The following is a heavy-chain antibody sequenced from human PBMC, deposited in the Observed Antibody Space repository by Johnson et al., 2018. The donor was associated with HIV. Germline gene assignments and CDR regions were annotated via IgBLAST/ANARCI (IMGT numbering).Heavy chain of an antibody. Sequence: VQLVESGGGLVQPGGSLRLSCAASGFTFNLYWMTWVRQAPGKGLEWVANIKQDGSEKYYVDSVKGRFTISRDNSNNTVYLQMNSLRTEDSGVYYCAKIAAAAGLKDAFDIWGQGTMVTVSS. CDR2: IKQDGSEK. CDR3: AKIAAAAGLKDAFDI. V-gene: IGHV3-7*02. CDR1: GFTFNLYW. J-gene: IGHJ3*02. D-gene: IGHD6-13*01.